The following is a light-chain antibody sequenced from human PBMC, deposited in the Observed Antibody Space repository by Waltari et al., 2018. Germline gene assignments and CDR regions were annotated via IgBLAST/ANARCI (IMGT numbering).Light chain of an antibody. CDR2: AAS. CDR1: QGISNY. J-gene: IGKJ1*01. V-gene: IGKV1-17*03. CDR3: LQHKSYPWT. Sequence: DIQMTQSPSVMSASVGDRVNITCRTSQGISNYLAWFQQKPGKVPKCLIYAASSLQSGVPSRFSGSGSGTEFTLTISSLQPEDCATYYCLQHKSYPWTFGQGTKVEI.